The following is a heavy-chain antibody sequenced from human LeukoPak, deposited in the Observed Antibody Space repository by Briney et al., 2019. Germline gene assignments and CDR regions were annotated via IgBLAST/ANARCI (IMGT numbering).Heavy chain of an antibody. D-gene: IGHD1-26*01. V-gene: IGHV4-31*03. J-gene: IGHJ4*02. Sequence: PSQTLSLTCTVSGGSISSGGYYSSWLRPHPGKGPEWIGYIHHGGSTYYNPSLKSRVSISVDTSMNQFSLNLTSVTAADTAIYFCARVVGDYFDYWGQGTLVTVSS. CDR1: GGSISSGGYY. CDR3: ARVVGDYFDY. CDR2: IHHGGST.